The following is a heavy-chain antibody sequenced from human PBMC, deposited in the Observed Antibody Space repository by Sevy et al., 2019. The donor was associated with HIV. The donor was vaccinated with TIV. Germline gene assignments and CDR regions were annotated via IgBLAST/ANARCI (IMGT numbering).Heavy chain of an antibody. CDR3: ARDRVVHNDYIFVAYYYGMDV. CDR2: IFSGGRT. Sequence: GSLRLSCAVSGFAVSDNCMSWVRQSPGKGLEWVSVIFSGGRTSYADSVKGRFTVSRDGSKNTLYLQMDNLRAEDTGTYYCARDRVVHNDYIFVAYYYGMDVWGQGTTVTVSS. D-gene: IGHD4-4*01. CDR1: GFAVSDNC. V-gene: IGHV3-53*01. J-gene: IGHJ6*02.